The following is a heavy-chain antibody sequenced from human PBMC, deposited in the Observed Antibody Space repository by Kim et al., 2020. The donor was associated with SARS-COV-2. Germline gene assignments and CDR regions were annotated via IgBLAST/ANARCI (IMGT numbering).Heavy chain of an antibody. CDR2: ISYDGSNK. D-gene: IGHD6-19*01. V-gene: IGHV3-30*04. CDR1: GFTFSSYS. J-gene: IGHJ6*02. CDR3: ARDIASYSSGWIYYYYGMDV. Sequence: GGSLRLSCAASGFTFSSYSMHWVRQAPGKGLEWVAVISYDGSNKNYVDSVKGRFTISRDNSKNTLYLQMNSLRAEDTAVYYCARDIASYSSGWIYYYYGMDVWGQGTTVTVSS.